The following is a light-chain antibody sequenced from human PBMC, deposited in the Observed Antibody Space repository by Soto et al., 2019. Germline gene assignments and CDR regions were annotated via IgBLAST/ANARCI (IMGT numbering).Light chain of an antibody. CDR1: SSDVGGYNY. V-gene: IGLV2-14*01. CDR3: SSQTASATVL. J-gene: IGLJ2*01. CDR2: EVT. Sequence: QSALTQPASVSGSPGQSITISCTGTSSDVGGYNYVSWYQHHPGKAPKLIIYEVTNRPSGVSNRFSGSKSGNTASLIISGLRPEDEADYYCSSQTASATVLFGGGTKLTVL.